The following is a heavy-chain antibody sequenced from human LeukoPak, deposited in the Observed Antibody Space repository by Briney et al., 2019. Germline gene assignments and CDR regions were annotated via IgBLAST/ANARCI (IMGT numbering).Heavy chain of an antibody. CDR3: ARDLDYNHCYYYGMDV. D-gene: IGHD4-11*01. CDR1: GFTFSSYS. Sequence: GGSLRLSCAASGFTFSSYSMNWVRQAPGKGLEWVPYISSSSSTIYYADSVKGRFTISRDNAKNSLYLQMNSLRAEDTAVYYCARDLDYNHCYYYGMDVWGQGTTVTVSS. J-gene: IGHJ6*02. V-gene: IGHV3-48*01. CDR2: ISSSSSTI.